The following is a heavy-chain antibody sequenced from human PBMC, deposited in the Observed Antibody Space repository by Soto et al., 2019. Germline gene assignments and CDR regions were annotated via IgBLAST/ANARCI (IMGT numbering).Heavy chain of an antibody. V-gene: IGHV4-34*01. Sequence: SETLSLTCAVYGGSFSGYYWNWIRQPPGKGLEWIGEINHSGSTNYNPSLKSRVTISVDTSKNQFSLKLSSVTAADTAVYYCGRGLCYVGYWGQGTLVTVSS. CDR1: GGSFSGYY. CDR3: GRGLCYVGY. CDR2: INHSGST. J-gene: IGHJ4*01. D-gene: IGHD2-15*01.